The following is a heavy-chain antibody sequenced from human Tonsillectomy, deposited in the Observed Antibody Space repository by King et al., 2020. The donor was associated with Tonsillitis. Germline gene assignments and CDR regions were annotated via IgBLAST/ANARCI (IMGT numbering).Heavy chain of an antibody. D-gene: IGHD5-18*01. J-gene: IGHJ4*02. CDR1: GFTFSSYA. Sequence: EVQLVESGGGLVQPGGSLRLSCAASGFTFSSYAMSWVRQPPGKELVWVSSISGSGAGTFYPDSVKGRFPISRDNSKNTLYLQMNSLRAEETAVYYCATSYGLWLRGDFDYWGRGTLVTVSS. CDR3: ATSYGLWLRGDFDY. CDR2: ISGSGAGT. V-gene: IGHV3-23*04.